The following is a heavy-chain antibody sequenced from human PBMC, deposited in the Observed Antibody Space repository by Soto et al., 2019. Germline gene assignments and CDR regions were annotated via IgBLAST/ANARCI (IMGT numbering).Heavy chain of an antibody. CDR2: IYYSGST. Sequence: SETLSLTCTASGGSISSNYWSWIRQPPGKGLEWIGYIYYSGSTNYNPSLKSRVTISVDTSKNQFSLKLSSVTAADTAVYYCARDQLGAIDYWGQGTLVTVSS. J-gene: IGHJ4*02. V-gene: IGHV4-59*01. CDR3: ARDQLGAIDY. CDR1: GGSISSNY. D-gene: IGHD1-26*01.